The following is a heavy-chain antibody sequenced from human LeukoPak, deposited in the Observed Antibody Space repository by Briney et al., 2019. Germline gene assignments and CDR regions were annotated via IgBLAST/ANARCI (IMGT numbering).Heavy chain of an antibody. CDR1: GGTFSSYA. CDR2: IIPILGIA. D-gene: IGHD1-1*01. J-gene: IGHJ6*02. CDR3: AKTVPGPLYYCGMDV. Sequence: LVKVSCKASGGTFSSYAISWVRQAPGQGLEWMGRIIPILGIANYAQKFQGRVTITADKSTSTAYMELSSLRSEDTAVYYCAKTVPGPLYYCGMDVWGQGTTVTVSS. V-gene: IGHV1-69*04.